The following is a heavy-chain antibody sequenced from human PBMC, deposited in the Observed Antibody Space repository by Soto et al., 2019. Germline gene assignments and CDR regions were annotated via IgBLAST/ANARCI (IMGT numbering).Heavy chain of an antibody. CDR3: ARSPTPTYYGSGSYYSLHFDY. D-gene: IGHD3-10*01. Sequence: ASVKVSCKASGYTFTSYGISWVRQAPGQGLEWMGWISAYNGNTNYAQKLQGRVTMTTDTSTSTAYMELRSLRSDDAAVYYCARSPTPTYYGSGSYYSLHFDYWGQGTLVTVSS. CDR2: ISAYNGNT. CDR1: GYTFTSYG. J-gene: IGHJ4*02. V-gene: IGHV1-18*01.